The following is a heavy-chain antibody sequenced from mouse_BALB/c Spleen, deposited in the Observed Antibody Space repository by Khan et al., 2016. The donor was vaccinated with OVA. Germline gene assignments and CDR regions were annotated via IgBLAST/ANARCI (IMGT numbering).Heavy chain of an antibody. D-gene: IGHD3-3*01. J-gene: IGHJ3*01. CDR3: ARAGRWFDR. CDR1: GYSITSGYS. Sequence: VQLQQSGPGLVKPCQSLSLTCPVTGYSITSGYSWNWIRHFPGNNLEWMGCLLHGGTFNYNPSLKNRISITRDASKNQFFLNSNSVSTGDSATYCCARAGRWFDRWGQGTLATVS. CDR2: LLHGGTF. V-gene: IGHV3-6*02.